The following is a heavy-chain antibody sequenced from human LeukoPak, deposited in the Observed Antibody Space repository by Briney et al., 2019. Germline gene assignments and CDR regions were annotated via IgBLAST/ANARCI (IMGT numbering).Heavy chain of an antibody. Sequence: GASVKVSCKSSGYTFINNGISWVRQAPGQGLEWMGWISGYNGNTNYAQKFQGRVTMTTDTSTTTVYMELKSLTSDDTAVYYCARDNRSRCRENCGQGTLVTVSS. CDR1: GYTFINNG. CDR2: ISGYNGNT. D-gene: IGHD6-13*01. J-gene: IGHJ4*02. CDR3: ARDNRSRCREN. V-gene: IGHV1-18*01.